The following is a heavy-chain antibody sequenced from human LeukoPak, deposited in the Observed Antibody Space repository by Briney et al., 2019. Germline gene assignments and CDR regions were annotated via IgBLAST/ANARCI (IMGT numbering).Heavy chain of an antibody. CDR1: GFPFSNYW. CDR3: ARGYYSNSRFDS. V-gene: IGHV3-74*01. J-gene: IGHJ4*02. CDR2: VNSDGSTT. Sequence: AGSLRLSCAASGFPFSNYWMHWVRQAPGKGLVWVSRVNSDGSTTNYADSVKGRFTISRDNAENTLYMRMNSLRPEDTAVYYCARGYYSNSRFDSWGQGTLVTV. D-gene: IGHD6-13*01.